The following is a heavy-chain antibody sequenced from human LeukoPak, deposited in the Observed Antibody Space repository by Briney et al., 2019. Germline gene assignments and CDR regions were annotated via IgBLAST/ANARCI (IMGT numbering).Heavy chain of an antibody. CDR2: INSDGSST. Sequence: GGSLRLSCAASGFTFSSYSIHWVRQAPGKGLVWVSHINSDGSSTLYANSVKGRFTISRDNAKNTLYLQMNSLRAEDTAVYYCARVIAYAYYYYMDVWGKGTTVTISS. CDR1: GFTFSSYS. J-gene: IGHJ6*03. V-gene: IGHV3-74*01. D-gene: IGHD3-16*02. CDR3: ARVIAYAYYYYMDV.